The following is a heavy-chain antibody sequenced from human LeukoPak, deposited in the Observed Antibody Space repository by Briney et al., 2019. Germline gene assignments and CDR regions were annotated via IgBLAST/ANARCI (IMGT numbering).Heavy chain of an antibody. CDR1: GFTFSSYA. Sequence: GGSLRLSCAASGFTFSSYAMSWVRQAPGKGLEWVSAISGSGGSTYYAASVKGRFTISRDNSKNTLYLQMNSLRADDTAVYYCAKQACSGGSCYFDYWGQGTLVTVSS. D-gene: IGHD2-15*01. J-gene: IGHJ4*02. CDR3: AKQACSGGSCYFDY. V-gene: IGHV3-23*01. CDR2: ISGSGGST.